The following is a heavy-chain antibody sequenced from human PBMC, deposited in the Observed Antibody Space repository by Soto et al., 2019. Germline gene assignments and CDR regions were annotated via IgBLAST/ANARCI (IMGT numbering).Heavy chain of an antibody. D-gene: IGHD4-17*01. J-gene: IGHJ4*02. CDR3: ARESDDYSEYDTFDY. Sequence: QVQLVQSGAEVKKPGASVKVSCKASGYTFTSYGISWVRQAPGQGLEWMGWISAYNGNTNYAQKLQGTITMTTDTSTGTAYMELRSLRSNDTAVYYCARESDDYSEYDTFDYWGKGTLVTVSS. CDR2: ISAYNGNT. CDR1: GYTFTSYG. V-gene: IGHV1-18*01.